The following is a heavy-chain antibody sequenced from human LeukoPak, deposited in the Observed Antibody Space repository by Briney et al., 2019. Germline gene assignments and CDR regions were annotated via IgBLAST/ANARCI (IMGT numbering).Heavy chain of an antibody. CDR2: ISGSGAAT. D-gene: IGHD1-1*01. CDR3: AKDRTGTGE. Sequence: GGSLRLSCAASGFTFSSYAMSWVRQAPGRGLEWVSSISGSGAATYYADSVKGRFTISRDNSKNTLYLQMNSLRAEDTAVYYCAKDRTGTGEWGQGTLVTVSS. V-gene: IGHV3-23*01. J-gene: IGHJ4*02. CDR1: GFTFSSYA.